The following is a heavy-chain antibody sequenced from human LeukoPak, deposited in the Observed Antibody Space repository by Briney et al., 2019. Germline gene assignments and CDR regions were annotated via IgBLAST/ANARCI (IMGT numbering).Heavy chain of an antibody. D-gene: IGHD3-16*01. V-gene: IGHV4-4*02. J-gene: IGHJ4*02. CDR1: GGSISSSNW. Sequence: SGTLSLTCAVSGGSISSSNWWSWVRQPPGKGLEWIGEIYHSGSTNYNPSLKSRVTILVDKSKNQFSLKLSSATAADTAVYYCASYVAKYYFDYWGQGTLVTVSS. CDR2: IYHSGST. CDR3: ASYVAKYYFDY.